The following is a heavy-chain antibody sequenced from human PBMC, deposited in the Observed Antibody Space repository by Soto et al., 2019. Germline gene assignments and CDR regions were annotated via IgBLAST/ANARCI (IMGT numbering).Heavy chain of an antibody. Sequence: QVQLQQWGAGLLKPSETLSLTCAVYGGSFSGYYWSWIRQPPGKGLEWIGEINHSGSTNYNPSLKSRVTISVDTSKNQFSLKLSSVTAADTAVYYCAVAAAGALYYYGMDVWGQGTTVTVSS. V-gene: IGHV4-34*01. CDR2: INHSGST. J-gene: IGHJ6*02. D-gene: IGHD6-13*01. CDR1: GGSFSGYY. CDR3: AVAAAGALYYYGMDV.